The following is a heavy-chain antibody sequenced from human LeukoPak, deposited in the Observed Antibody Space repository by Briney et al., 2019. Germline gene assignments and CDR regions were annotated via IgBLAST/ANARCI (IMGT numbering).Heavy chain of an antibody. CDR2: LYSGGST. CDR3: ARRSPNYYFDY. CDR1: GFNVSSNY. Sequence: GGSLRLSCAASGFNVSSNYMSWVRQAPGKGLEWVSLLYSGGSTYYADSVKGRFTISRDNSKNTLYLQMNSLRAEDTAVYYCARRSPNYYFDYWGQGTPVTVSS. J-gene: IGHJ4*02. V-gene: IGHV3-53*01.